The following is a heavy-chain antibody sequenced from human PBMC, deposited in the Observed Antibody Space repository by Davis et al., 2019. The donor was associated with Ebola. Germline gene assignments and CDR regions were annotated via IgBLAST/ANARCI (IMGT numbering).Heavy chain of an antibody. D-gene: IGHD3-22*01. J-gene: IGHJ4*02. CDR1: GFTFSTYW. Sequence: GEFLKISCAASGFTFSTYWMSWVRQAPGKGPEWVANIKEDGSDKYYADSVKGRFTISRDNSKNTLYLQMNSLRAEDTAVYYCAKGSYYYDSSGYLYFDYWGQGTLVTVSS. CDR3: AKGSYYYDSSGYLYFDY. CDR2: IKEDGSDK. V-gene: IGHV3-7*01.